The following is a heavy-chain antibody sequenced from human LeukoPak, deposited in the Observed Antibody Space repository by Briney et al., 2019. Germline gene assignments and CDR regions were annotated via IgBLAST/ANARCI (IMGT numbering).Heavy chain of an antibody. CDR2: ISSSGSTI. Sequence: GGSLRLSCAASGLTFSIHWMNWVRQAPGKGLEWVSYISSSGSTIYYADSVKGRFTISRDNAKNSLYLQMNSLRAEDTAVYYCAELGITMIGGVWGKGTTVTISS. D-gene: IGHD3-10*02. J-gene: IGHJ6*04. CDR3: AELGITMIGGV. V-gene: IGHV3-48*04. CDR1: GLTFSIHW.